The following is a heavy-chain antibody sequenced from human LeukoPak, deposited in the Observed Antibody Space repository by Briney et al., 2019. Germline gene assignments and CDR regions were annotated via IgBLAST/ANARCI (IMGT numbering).Heavy chain of an antibody. CDR2: ISSSSSYT. CDR1: GFTFSTYS. CDR3: ARDYEGATSD. Sequence: GGSLRLSCAASGFTFSTYSLNWVRQAPGKGLEWVSYISSSSSYTNYADSVKGRFTISRDNAKNSLYLQMNSLRAEDTAVYYCARDYEGATSDWGQGTMVTVSS. V-gene: IGHV3-21*05. D-gene: IGHD1-26*01. J-gene: IGHJ3*01.